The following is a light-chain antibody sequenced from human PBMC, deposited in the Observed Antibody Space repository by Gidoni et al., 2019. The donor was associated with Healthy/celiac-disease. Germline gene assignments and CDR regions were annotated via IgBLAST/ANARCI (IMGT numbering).Light chain of an antibody. Sequence: NNKHYLAWYQQKPGQPPKLLIYWASTRESGVPDRFSGSGSGTDFTLTISSLQAEDVAVYYCQQYYSTPFTFGPGTKVDIK. J-gene: IGKJ3*01. CDR3: QQYYSTPFT. CDR2: WAS. CDR1: NNKHY. V-gene: IGKV4-1*01.